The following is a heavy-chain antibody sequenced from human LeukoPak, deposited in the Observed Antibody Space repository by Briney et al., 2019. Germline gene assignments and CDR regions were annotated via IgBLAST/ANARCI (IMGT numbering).Heavy chain of an antibody. J-gene: IGHJ4*02. CDR2: ISTSGSTI. Sequence: PGGSLRLSCAASGFTFTSYEMNWVRQAPGKGLEGFSYISTSGSTIYYADSVKGRFTISRDNAKNSLYLQMNSLRAEDTAVYYCARAGYYFDYWGQGTLVTVSS. CDR1: GFTFTSYE. CDR3: ARAGYYFDY. V-gene: IGHV3-48*03.